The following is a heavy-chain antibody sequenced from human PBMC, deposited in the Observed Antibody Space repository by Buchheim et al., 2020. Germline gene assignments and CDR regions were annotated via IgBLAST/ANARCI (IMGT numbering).Heavy chain of an antibody. CDR3: AREGPYCSGGSCYTYGMDV. J-gene: IGHJ6*02. Sequence: QVQLQESGPGLVKPSQTLSLTCTVSGGSISSGSYYWSWIRQPAGKGLEWIGRIYTSGSTNYNPSLKSRVTISVDTSKNPFSLKLSSVTAADTAVYYCAREGPYCSGGSCYTYGMDVWGQGTT. CDR1: GGSISSGSYY. D-gene: IGHD2-15*01. V-gene: IGHV4-61*02. CDR2: IYTSGST.